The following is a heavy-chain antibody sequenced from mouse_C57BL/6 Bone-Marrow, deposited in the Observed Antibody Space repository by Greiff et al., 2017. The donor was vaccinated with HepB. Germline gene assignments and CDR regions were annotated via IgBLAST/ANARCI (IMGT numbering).Heavy chain of an antibody. J-gene: IGHJ1*03. V-gene: IGHV1-80*01. Sequence: VQLQQSGAELVKPGASVKISCKASGYAFSSYWMNWVKQRPGKGLEWIGQIYPGDGDTNYNGKFKGKATLTADKSSSTAYMQLSSLTAEDSAVYFCARGVRGWYFDVWGTGTTVTVSS. CDR2: IYPGDGDT. CDR3: ARGVRGWYFDV. CDR1: GYAFSSYW. D-gene: IGHD2-14*01.